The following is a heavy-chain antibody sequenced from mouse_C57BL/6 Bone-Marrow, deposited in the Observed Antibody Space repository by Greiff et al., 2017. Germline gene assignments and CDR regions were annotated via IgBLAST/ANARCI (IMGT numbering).Heavy chain of an antibody. CDR3: ARGPSDY. V-gene: IGHV1-82*01. Sequence: QVQLQQSGPELVKPGASVKISCKASGYAFSSSWMNWVKQRPGKGLEWIGRIYPGDGDTNYNGKFKGKATLTADNSSSTAYMQLSSLTSEDSAVYFCARGPSDYWGQGTTLTVSS. J-gene: IGHJ2*01. CDR2: IYPGDGDT. CDR1: GYAFSSSW.